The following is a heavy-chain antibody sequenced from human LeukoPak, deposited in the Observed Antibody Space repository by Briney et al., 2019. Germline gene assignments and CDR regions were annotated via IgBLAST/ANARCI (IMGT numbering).Heavy chain of an antibody. D-gene: IGHD6-6*01. Sequence: ASVKVSCKASGYTFTGYYMHWVRQAPGQGLEWMGWINPNSGGTNYAQKFQGRVTMTRDTSISTAYMELSRLRSDDTAVYYCSAPNPSTYAFDIWGQGTMVTVSS. J-gene: IGHJ3*02. CDR3: SAPNPSTYAFDI. CDR2: INPNSGGT. CDR1: GYTFTGYY. V-gene: IGHV1-2*02.